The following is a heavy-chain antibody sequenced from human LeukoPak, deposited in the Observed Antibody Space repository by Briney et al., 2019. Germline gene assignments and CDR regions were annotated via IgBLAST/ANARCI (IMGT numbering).Heavy chain of an antibody. CDR2: INPNSGGT. Sequence: ASVKVSCKASGGTFSSYAISWVRQAPGQGLEWMGWINPNSGGTNYAQKFQGRVTMTRDTSISTAYMELSRLRSDDTAVYYCARAQRVITMVRGVIPDAFDIWGQGTMVTVSS. V-gene: IGHV1-2*02. CDR3: ARAQRVITMVRGVIPDAFDI. J-gene: IGHJ3*02. D-gene: IGHD3-10*01. CDR1: GGTFSSYA.